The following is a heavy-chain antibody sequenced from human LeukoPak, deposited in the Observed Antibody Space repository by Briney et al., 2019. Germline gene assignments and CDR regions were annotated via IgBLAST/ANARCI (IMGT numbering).Heavy chain of an antibody. CDR3: ARLLMFGGPRINWLDP. CDR2: VYVYNGNR. D-gene: IGHD3-10*02. CDR1: GYTFTICG. V-gene: IGHV1-18*01. Sequence: ASVKLSFKGSGYTFTICGFSWMWLAQAPGIELEGIVYVYNGNRNHAQKFQGRVTLTTDTSTSTAYLLLRSLMSADTAGDYCARLLMFGGPRINWLDPWGQGTLVTVSS. J-gene: IGHJ5*02.